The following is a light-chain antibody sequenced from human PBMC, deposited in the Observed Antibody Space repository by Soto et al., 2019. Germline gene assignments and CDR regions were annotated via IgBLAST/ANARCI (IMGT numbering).Light chain of an antibody. V-gene: IGKV3D-15*03. J-gene: IGKJ1*01. CDR3: QQYDNLSWT. CDR2: DAS. Sequence: EIVMTHSPATLSVSTGERVTLSCRASQSVGNNLAWYQQKPGQAPRLLIYDASNRATGIPARFSGSGSGTDFTLTISILEPEDFAVYFCQQYDNLSWTFGQGTKVDIK. CDR1: QSVGNN.